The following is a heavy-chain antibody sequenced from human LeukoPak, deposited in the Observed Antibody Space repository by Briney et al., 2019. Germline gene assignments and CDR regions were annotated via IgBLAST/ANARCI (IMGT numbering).Heavy chain of an antibody. V-gene: IGHV4-59*01. Sequence: SETLSLTCTVSGGSISSYYWSWIRQPPGKGLEWIGYIYYSGSTNYNPSLKSRVTISVDTSKNQFSLKLSSVTAADTAVYYCARGGRYYDSSGYRPLDYWGQGTLVTVSS. J-gene: IGHJ4*02. CDR1: GGSISSYY. CDR2: IYYSGST. CDR3: ARGGRYYDSSGYRPLDY. D-gene: IGHD3-22*01.